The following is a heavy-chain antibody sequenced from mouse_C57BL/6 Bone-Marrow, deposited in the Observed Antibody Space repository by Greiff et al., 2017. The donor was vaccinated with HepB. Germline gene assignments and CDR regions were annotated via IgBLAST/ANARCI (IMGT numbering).Heavy chain of an antibody. CDR2: ISNGGGST. V-gene: IGHV5-12*01. J-gene: IGHJ4*01. D-gene: IGHD1-1*01. Sequence: EVKLVESGGGLVQPGGSLKLSCAASGFTFSDYYMYWVRQTPEKRLEWVAYISNGGGSTYYPDTVKGRFTIARDNAKNTLYLQMSRLKSEDTAMYYCARRGYYGSSSAMDYWGQGTSVTVSS. CDR1: GFTFSDYY. CDR3: ARRGYYGSSSAMDY.